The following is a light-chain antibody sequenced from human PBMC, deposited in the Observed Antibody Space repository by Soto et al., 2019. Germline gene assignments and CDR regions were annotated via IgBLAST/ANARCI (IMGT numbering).Light chain of an antibody. J-gene: IGKJ1*01. CDR2: GAS. CDR1: QSVSSSY. V-gene: IGKV3-20*01. Sequence: EIVLTQSPGTLSLSPGERATLSCRASQSVSSSYLAWYQQKPGQAPRLLIYGASSRATGIPDRFSGSGSGTDFTLTISSLQPEDFATYYCQQSYSTSWTFGQGTKV. CDR3: QQSYSTSWT.